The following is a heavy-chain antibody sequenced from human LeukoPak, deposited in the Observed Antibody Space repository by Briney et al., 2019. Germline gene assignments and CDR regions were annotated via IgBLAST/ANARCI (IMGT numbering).Heavy chain of an antibody. V-gene: IGHV1-2*02. J-gene: IGHJ4*02. CDR3: ARDWPLYGSGSYYTSPFDY. D-gene: IGHD3-10*01. CDR1: GYTITDYY. CDR2: INPNSGGT. Sequence: ASVKVSCKASGYTITDYYMHWVRQAPGQGLEWMGWINPNSGGTYYAQKLQGRVTMTTDTSTSTAYMELRSLRSDDTAVYYCARDWPLYGSGSYYTSPFDYWGQGTLVTVSS.